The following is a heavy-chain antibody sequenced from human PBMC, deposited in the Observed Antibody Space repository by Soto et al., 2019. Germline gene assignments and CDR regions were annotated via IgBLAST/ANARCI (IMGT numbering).Heavy chain of an antibody. CDR2: IYPSGTT. J-gene: IGHJ6*02. CDR1: GGSISSSNW. D-gene: IGHD3-10*01. V-gene: IGHV4-4*02. CDR3: ARDHVVVRRVMSGMDV. Sequence: PSETLSLTCAVSGGSISSSNWWSWVRQPPGKGLEWIGEIYPSGTTKYNPSLKSRVTISVDKSKNQFSLNLSSVTAADTAVYYCARDHVVVRRVMSGMDVWGQGTAVTVSS.